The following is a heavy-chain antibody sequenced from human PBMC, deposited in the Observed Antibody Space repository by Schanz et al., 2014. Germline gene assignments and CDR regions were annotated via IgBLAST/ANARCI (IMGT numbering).Heavy chain of an antibody. V-gene: IGHV3-23*04. CDR2: ISGSGGST. J-gene: IGHJ6*02. CDR1: GFTLTSYA. Sequence: DVQLAESGGGLVQPGGSLRLSCAASGFTLTSYALTWVRQAPGKGLEWVAGISGSGGSTDYADSVKGRFIIPRDNSKNTLYLQMNSLRAEDTAVYYCAKIRYDSSGYYLPYYGMDVWGQGTTVIVSS. D-gene: IGHD3-22*01. CDR3: AKIRYDSSGYYLPYYGMDV.